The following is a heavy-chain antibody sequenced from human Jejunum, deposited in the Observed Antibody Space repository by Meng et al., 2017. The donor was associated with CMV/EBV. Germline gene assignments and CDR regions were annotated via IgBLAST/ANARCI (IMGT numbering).Heavy chain of an antibody. CDR1: GTFSSYP. J-gene: IGHJ5*02. V-gene: IGHV1-69*08. D-gene: IGHD4-23*01. CDR3: AREPTVVSGRPNWFDP. Sequence: GTFSSYPMSWVGKAPGQRLEWMGRIFPFVGTANYEQRFQGRVTITADKSTNIAYMELISLRSEDTAVYYCAREPTVVSGRPNWFDPWGQGTLVTVSS. CDR2: IFPFVGTA.